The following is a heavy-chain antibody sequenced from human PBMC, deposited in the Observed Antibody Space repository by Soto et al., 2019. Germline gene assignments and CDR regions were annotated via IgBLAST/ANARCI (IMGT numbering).Heavy chain of an antibody. V-gene: IGHV4-31*03. CDR2: IYYSGST. D-gene: IGHD6-13*01. Sequence: SETLSLTCTVSGGSISSGGYYWSWIRQHPGKGLEWIGYIYYSGSTYYNPSLKSRVTISVDTSKNQFSLKLSSVTAADTAVYYCARGGAAADDYYYYYMDVWGKGTTVTVSS. CDR3: ARGGAAADDYYYYYMDV. J-gene: IGHJ6*03. CDR1: GGSISSGGYY.